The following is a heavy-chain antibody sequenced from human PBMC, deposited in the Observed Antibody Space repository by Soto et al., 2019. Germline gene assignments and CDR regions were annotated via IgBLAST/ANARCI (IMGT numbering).Heavy chain of an antibody. CDR3: ASTFVVGATIWFDP. CDR1: GGSISSGGYY. CDR2: IYCSGST. V-gene: IGHV4-31*03. Sequence: SETLSLTCTVSGGSISSGGYYWSWIRQHPGKGLEWIGYIYCSGSTYYNPSLKSRVTISVDTSKNQFSLKLSSVTAADTAVYYCASTFVVGATIWFDPWGQGTLVTVSS. D-gene: IGHD1-26*01. J-gene: IGHJ5*02.